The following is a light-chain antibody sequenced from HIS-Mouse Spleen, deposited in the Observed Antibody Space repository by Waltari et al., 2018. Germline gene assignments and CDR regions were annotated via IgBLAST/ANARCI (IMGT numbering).Light chain of an antibody. J-gene: IGKJ1*01. CDR3: QQYGSSAWT. V-gene: IGKV3-20*01. CDR1: QSVSSSY. CDR2: GAS. Sequence: EIVLTQSPGTLSLSPGERATLSCRASQSVSSSYLAWYQQKPGQAPRLLSEGASSRATGIPDRFSGSGSGTDFTLTISRLEPEDFAVYYCQQYGSSAWTFGQGTKVEIK.